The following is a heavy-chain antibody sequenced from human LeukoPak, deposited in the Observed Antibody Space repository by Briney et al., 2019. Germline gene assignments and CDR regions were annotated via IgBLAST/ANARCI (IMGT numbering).Heavy chain of an antibody. CDR1: GYTFTSYD. J-gene: IGHJ5*02. CDR2: MNPNSGNI. Sequence: ASVKVSCKASGYTFTSYDINWVRQATGQGLEWMGWMNPNSGNIGYAQNFQGRVTITRDTSISTVYMELSSLRSEDTAVYYCARGHLQAPVYSTRWYRAFNWFDPWGQGTLVTVSS. D-gene: IGHD6-13*01. CDR3: ARGHLQAPVYSTRWYRAFNWFDP. V-gene: IGHV1-8*03.